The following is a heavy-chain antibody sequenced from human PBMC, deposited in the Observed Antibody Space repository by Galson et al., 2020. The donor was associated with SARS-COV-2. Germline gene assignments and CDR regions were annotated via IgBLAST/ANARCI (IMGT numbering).Heavy chain of an antibody. D-gene: IGHD4-17*01. CDR3: ATTPHNYGYYYYGMDV. J-gene: IGHJ6*02. CDR2: ISGSSKTI. Sequence: GESLKISCAASGFSFSDHSMNWVRQAPGKGLEWISYISGSSKTIYYADSVKGRFTISRDNAKNSLFLQMHSLRVDDTALYYCATTPHNYGYYYYGMDVWGQGTTVTVSS. V-gene: IGHV3-48*01. CDR1: GFSFSDHS.